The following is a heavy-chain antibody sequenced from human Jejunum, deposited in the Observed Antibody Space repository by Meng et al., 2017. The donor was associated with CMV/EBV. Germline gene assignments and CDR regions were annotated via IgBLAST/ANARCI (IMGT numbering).Heavy chain of an antibody. J-gene: IGHJ4*02. CDR1: GFTFSNYM. D-gene: IGHD1-26*01. CDR2: ISISSFM. Sequence: AASGFTFSNYMMNWVRQAPGKGLEWVSSISISSFMYYADSVKVRFTISRDNAKNSLYLQMNSLRAEDTAVYYCARVFKGGNYFDYWGQGTQVTVSS. CDR3: ARVFKGGNYFDY. V-gene: IGHV3-21*01.